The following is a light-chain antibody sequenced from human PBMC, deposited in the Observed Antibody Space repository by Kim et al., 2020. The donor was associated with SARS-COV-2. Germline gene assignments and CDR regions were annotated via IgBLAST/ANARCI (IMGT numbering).Light chain of an antibody. V-gene: IGKV1-8*01. CDR3: QQYYSYPLFT. Sequence: AIRMTQSPSSLSASTGDRVTITCRASQGISSYLAWYQQKPGKAPKLLIYAASTLQSGVPSRFSGSGSGTDFTLTISCLQSEDFATYYCQQYYSYPLFTFGPETKVDIK. CDR1: QGISSY. J-gene: IGKJ3*01. CDR2: AAS.